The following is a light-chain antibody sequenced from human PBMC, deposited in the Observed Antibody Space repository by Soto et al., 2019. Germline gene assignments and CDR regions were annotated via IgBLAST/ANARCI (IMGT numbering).Light chain of an antibody. CDR3: QKSDSTPWT. CDR1: QTISSW. CDR2: KAS. V-gene: IGKV1-5*03. J-gene: IGKJ1*01. Sequence: DIQMTQSPSTLSGSVGDRVTITCRASQTISSWLAWYQQKPGKAPKLLIYKASTLKSGVPSRFSGSGSGTNFTLTISDLQPEDFTTYYCQKSDSTPWTFGQGTKVDIK.